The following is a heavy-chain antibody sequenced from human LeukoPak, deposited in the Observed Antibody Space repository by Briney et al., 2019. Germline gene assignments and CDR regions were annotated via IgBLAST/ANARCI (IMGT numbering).Heavy chain of an antibody. J-gene: IGHJ6*02. V-gene: IGHV1-69*04. D-gene: IGHD6-13*01. Sequence: ASVKVSCKASGGTFSSYAISWVRQAPGQGLEWMGRIIPILGIANYAQKFQGRVTITADKSTSTAYMELSSLRSEDTAVYYCARGGNPGNYGMDVWGQGTTVTVSS. CDR3: ARGGNPGNYGMDV. CDR1: GGTFSSYA. CDR2: IIPILGIA.